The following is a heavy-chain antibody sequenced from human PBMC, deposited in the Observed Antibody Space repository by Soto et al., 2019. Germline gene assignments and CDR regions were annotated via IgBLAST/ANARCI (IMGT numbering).Heavy chain of an antibody. Sequence: NPSETLSLTCAVSGGSISSNNWWSWVRQAPGKGLEWIGEIYHSGRTSYNPSLRSRVTMSVDKSKNQFSLIVTSVTAADTAVYYCTKDGSGHPYYSDNWGPGTLVTVSS. D-gene: IGHD3-3*01. V-gene: IGHV4-4*02. CDR3: TKDGSGHPYYSDN. CDR1: GGSISSNNW. CDR2: IYHSGRT. J-gene: IGHJ4*02.